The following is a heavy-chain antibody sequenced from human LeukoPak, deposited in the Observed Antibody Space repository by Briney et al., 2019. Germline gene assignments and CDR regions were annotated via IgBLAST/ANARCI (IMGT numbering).Heavy chain of an antibody. CDR1: GFTFSDYY. Sequence: GGSLRLSCAASGFTFSDYYMSWIRQAPGKGLEWVSYISSSGSTIYYADSVKGRFTISRDTSKNTLYLQMNSLRAEDTAVYYCAGWPGGWYGEDSWGQGTLVTVSS. D-gene: IGHD6-19*01. CDR3: AGWPGGWYGEDS. CDR2: ISSSGSTI. J-gene: IGHJ4*02. V-gene: IGHV3-11*01.